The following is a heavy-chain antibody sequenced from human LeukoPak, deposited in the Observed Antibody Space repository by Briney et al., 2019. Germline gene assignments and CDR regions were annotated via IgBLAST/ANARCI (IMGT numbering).Heavy chain of an antibody. Sequence: PSETLSLTCVVYGGSFSGYYWSWIRQPPGKGLEWIGEINHSGSTNYNPSLKSRVTISVDTSKIQFSLRLTSVTAADSAVYYCARGPYSSSWCNYWGQGTLVTVSS. D-gene: IGHD6-13*01. CDR1: GGSFSGYY. CDR3: ARGPYSSSWCNY. V-gene: IGHV4-34*01. CDR2: INHSGST. J-gene: IGHJ4*02.